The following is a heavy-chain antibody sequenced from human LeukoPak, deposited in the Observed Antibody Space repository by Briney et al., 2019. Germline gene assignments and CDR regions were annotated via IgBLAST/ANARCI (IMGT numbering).Heavy chain of an antibody. CDR1: GFTFSSYS. CDR2: ISSSSSYI. J-gene: IGHJ5*02. V-gene: IGHV3-21*01. CDR3: ARDKQWLVLGWFDP. D-gene: IGHD6-19*01. Sequence: PGGSLRLSCAASGFTFSSYSMNWVRQAPGKGLEWVSSISSSSSYIYYADSVKGRFTISRDNAKNPLYLQMNSLRAEDTAVYYCARDKQWLVLGWFDPWGQGTLVTVSS.